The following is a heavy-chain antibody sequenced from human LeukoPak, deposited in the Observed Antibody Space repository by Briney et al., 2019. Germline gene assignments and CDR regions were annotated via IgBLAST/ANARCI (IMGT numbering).Heavy chain of an antibody. CDR3: TRHVLATVVTGPYYYYGMDV. CDR2: ISSSSSTI. V-gene: IGHV3-48*01. Sequence: GGSLRLSCAASGFTFSSYSMNWVRQAPGKGLEWVSYISSSSSTIYYADSVKGRFTISRDNAKNSLYLQMNSLRAEDTAVYYCTRHVLATVVTGPYYYYGMDVWGQGTAVTVSS. D-gene: IGHD4-23*01. J-gene: IGHJ6*02. CDR1: GFTFSSYS.